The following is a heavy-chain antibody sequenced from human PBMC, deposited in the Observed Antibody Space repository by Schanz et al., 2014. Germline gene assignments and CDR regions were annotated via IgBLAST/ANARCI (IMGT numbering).Heavy chain of an antibody. J-gene: IGHJ3*01. CDR1: GYTFTGYY. D-gene: IGHD3-3*01. V-gene: IGHV1-2*02. CDR2: INPNSGGT. Sequence: QLVQSGSEFRKPGASVKVSCKASGYTFTGYYMHWVRQAPGQGLEWMGRINPNSGGTNYAQKFQGRVTMTRDTSISTAYMEVNSLTSDDTTVFYCARTASHDVWRGYIPHYAFDLWGQGTVVIVSS. CDR3: ARTASHDVWRGYIPHYAFDL.